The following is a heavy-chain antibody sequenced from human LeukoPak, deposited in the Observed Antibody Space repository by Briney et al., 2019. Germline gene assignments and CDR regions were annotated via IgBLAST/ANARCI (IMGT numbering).Heavy chain of an antibody. CDR3: ATVTTSGP. CDR2: IAFDGSNK. Sequence: PGRSLRLSCAASGFTFSSYGMHWVRQAPDKGLEWVAAIAFDGSNKFYADSVKGRFTISRDNSKNTLYLQMNSLRAEDTAVYYCATVTTSGPWGQGTLVTVSS. CDR1: GFTFSSYG. J-gene: IGHJ5*02. V-gene: IGHV3-30*19. D-gene: IGHD1/OR15-1a*01.